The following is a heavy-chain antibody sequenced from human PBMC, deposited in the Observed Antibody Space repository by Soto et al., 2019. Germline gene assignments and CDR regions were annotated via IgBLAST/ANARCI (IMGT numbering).Heavy chain of an antibody. J-gene: IGHJ4*02. CDR3: GRSGLDY. D-gene: IGHD6-25*01. Sequence: QVQLVQSGTEVKKPGASVKVSCKTSGYTFTSYGITWVRQAPGQGLEWMGWINTYNGDRGYVQKFQGRPTVTADTSTSTAYMELRSLRSDDTAVYYCGRSGLDYWGQGTLVTVSS. CDR1: GYTFTSYG. CDR2: INTYNGDR. V-gene: IGHV1-18*01.